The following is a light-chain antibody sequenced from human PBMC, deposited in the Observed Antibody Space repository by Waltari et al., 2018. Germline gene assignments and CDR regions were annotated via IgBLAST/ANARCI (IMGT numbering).Light chain of an antibody. CDR3: LQDDSYPRT. J-gene: IGKJ1*01. Sequence: AIQMTLSPSPLSAPVGDRVTITCRASQDIGNELGWYQQTPGKAPKLLIYGASSLQSGVPSRFSGGGSGTDFTLTISSLQPEDFATYYCLQDDSYPRTFGQGTKVEIK. CDR2: GAS. CDR1: QDIGNE. V-gene: IGKV1-6*01.